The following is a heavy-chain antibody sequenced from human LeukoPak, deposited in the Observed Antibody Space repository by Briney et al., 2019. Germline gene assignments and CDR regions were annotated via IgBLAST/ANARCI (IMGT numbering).Heavy chain of an antibody. Sequence: GESLKISCKGSGYSFTSYWIGWVRQMPGKGLEWMGIIYPGDSDTRYSPSFQGQVTISADKSISTAYLQWSSLKASDTAMYYYARRGAREGYYFDYWGQGTLVTVSS. CDR3: ARRGAREGYYFDY. J-gene: IGHJ4*02. CDR1: GYSFTSYW. V-gene: IGHV5-51*01. CDR2: IYPGDSDT. D-gene: IGHD4/OR15-4a*01.